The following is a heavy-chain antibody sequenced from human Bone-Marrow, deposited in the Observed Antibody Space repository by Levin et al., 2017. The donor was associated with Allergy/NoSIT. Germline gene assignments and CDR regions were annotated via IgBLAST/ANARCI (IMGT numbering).Heavy chain of an antibody. J-gene: IGHJ4*02. CDR1: GYRFITYW. V-gene: IGHV5-51*01. CDR3: ARPGTVSYAYFDF. CDR2: IYPGDSDT. D-gene: IGHD3-16*01. Sequence: GGSLRLSCKTSGYRFITYWIGWVRQMPGNGLEWMGIIYPGDSDTRYSPSFQGQVTISADKSISTAYLQWSSLKDAETAMYCCARPGTVSYAYFDFWGQGTLVTVSS.